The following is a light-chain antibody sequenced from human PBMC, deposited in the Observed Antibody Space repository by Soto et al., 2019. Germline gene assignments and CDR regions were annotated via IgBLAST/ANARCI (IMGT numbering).Light chain of an antibody. CDR3: QQYNIWPRT. Sequence: EIVMTQSPATLSVSPGERATLSCRASQSVNSNLAWYQQNPGQAPRLLLSGASARAAGIPARFSGSGSGTEFTLTISSLQSEDFAVYYCQQYNIWPRTFGQGTKVEIK. J-gene: IGKJ1*01. CDR2: GAS. V-gene: IGKV3-15*01. CDR1: QSVNSN.